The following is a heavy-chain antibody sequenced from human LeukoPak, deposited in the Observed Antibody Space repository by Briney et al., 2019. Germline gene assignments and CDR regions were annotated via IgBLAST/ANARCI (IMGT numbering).Heavy chain of an antibody. CDR3: ARAHGGGYSGTTPVNFDY. V-gene: IGHV4-34*01. D-gene: IGHD5-12*01. Sequence: SETLSLTCAVYGGSFSGYYWSWIRQPPGKGLEWIGEINHSGSTNYNPSLKSRVTISVDTSKNQFSLKLSSVTAADTAVYYCARAHGGGYSGTTPVNFDYWGQGTLVTVSS. J-gene: IGHJ4*02. CDR2: INHSGST. CDR1: GGSFSGYY.